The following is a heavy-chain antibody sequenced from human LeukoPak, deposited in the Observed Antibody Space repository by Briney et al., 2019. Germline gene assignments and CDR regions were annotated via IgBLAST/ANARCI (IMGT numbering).Heavy chain of an antibody. Sequence: SGGSLRLSCAATGLSVSSNFMNWVRQAPGKGLEWVSSISSSSSYIYYADSVKGRSTISRDNAKNSLYLQMNSLRAEDTAVYYCASKKVVPATPFDYWGQGTLVTVSS. D-gene: IGHD2-15*01. J-gene: IGHJ4*02. CDR3: ASKKVVPATPFDY. V-gene: IGHV3-21*01. CDR2: ISSSSSYI. CDR1: GLSVSSNF.